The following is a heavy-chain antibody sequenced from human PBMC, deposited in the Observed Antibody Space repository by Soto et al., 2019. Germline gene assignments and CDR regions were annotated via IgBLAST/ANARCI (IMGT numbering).Heavy chain of an antibody. V-gene: IGHV4-34*01. CDR3: ARAYYDFWSGHAFDI. D-gene: IGHD3-3*01. Sequence: SETLSLTCAVYGGSFSGYYWSWIRQPPGKGLEWIGEINHSGSTNYNPSLKSRVTISVDTSKNQFSLKLSSVTAADTAVYYCARAYYDFWSGHAFDIWGQGTMVTVSS. CDR2: INHSGST. J-gene: IGHJ3*02. CDR1: GGSFSGYY.